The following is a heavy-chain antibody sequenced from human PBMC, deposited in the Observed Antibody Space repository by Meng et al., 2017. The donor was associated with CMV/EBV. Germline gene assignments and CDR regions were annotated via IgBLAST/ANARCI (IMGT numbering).Heavy chain of an antibody. CDR2: IYSGGST. J-gene: IGHJ4*02. D-gene: IGHD6-13*01. V-gene: IGHV3-53*01. CDR3: TTEWIAAAGTPDY. Sequence: GGSLRLSCAASGFTFSSYAMHWVRQAPGKGLEWVSVIYSGGSTYYADSVKGRFTISRDNSKNTLYLQMNSRRAEDTAVYYCTTEWIAAAGTPDYWGQGTLVTVSS. CDR1: GFTFSSYA.